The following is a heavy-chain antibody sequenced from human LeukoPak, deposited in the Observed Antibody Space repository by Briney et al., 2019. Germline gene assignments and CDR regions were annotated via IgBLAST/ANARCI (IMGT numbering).Heavy chain of an antibody. J-gene: IGHJ6*02. CDR2: INPNSGGT. V-gene: IGHV1-2*06. CDR3: ARWRAVTLPVYYYYYGMDV. D-gene: IGHD4-17*01. Sequence: ASVKVSCKASGYTFTGYYMHWVRQAPGQGLEWMGRINPNSGGTNYAQKFQGRVTMTRDTSISTAYVELSRLRSDDTAVYYCARWRAVTLPVYYYYYGMDVWGQGTTVTVSS. CDR1: GYTFTGYY.